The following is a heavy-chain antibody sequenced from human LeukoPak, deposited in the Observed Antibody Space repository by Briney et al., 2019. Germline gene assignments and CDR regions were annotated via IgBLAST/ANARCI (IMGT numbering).Heavy chain of an antibody. CDR2: IHYTGST. J-gene: IGHJ4*02. D-gene: IGHD3-10*01. CDR3: ARASRMVRGVFSAFDY. CDR1: GGSISSGGYY. V-gene: IGHV4-39*07. Sequence: SETLSLTCTVSGGSISSGGYYWSWIRQPPGKGLEWITIIHYTGSTYYNPSLKSRLSISLDTSKNQFSLKVRSVVAADTAEYYCARASRMVRGVFSAFDYWGQGTLVTVSS.